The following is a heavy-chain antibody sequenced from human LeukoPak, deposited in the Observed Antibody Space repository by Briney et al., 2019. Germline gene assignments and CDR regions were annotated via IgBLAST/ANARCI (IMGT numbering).Heavy chain of an antibody. D-gene: IGHD2-15*01. J-gene: IGHJ4*02. CDR3: ARGYYCSGGSCYRTSDY. CDR2: ISAYNGNT. V-gene: IGHV1-18*01. Sequence: GASVKLSCKASGYTFTSYGISWVRQAPGQGLEWMGWISAYNGNTNYAQKLQGRVTMTTDTSTSTAYMELRSLRSDDTAVYYCARGYYCSGGSCYRTSDYWGQGTLVTVSS. CDR1: GYTFTSYG.